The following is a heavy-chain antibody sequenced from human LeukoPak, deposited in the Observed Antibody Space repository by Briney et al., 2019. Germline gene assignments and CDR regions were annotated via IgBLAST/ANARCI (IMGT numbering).Heavy chain of an antibody. CDR3: ARGPDYGDYASAIQTFDY. V-gene: IGHV4-34*01. J-gene: IGHJ4*02. D-gene: IGHD4-17*01. CDR2: INHSGST. Sequence: SETLSLTCAVYGGSFSGYYWSWIRQPPGKGLEWIGEINHSGSTNYNPSLKSRVTISVDTSKNQFSLKLSSVTAADTAVYYCARGPDYGDYASAIQTFDYWGQGTLVTVSS. CDR1: GGSFSGYY.